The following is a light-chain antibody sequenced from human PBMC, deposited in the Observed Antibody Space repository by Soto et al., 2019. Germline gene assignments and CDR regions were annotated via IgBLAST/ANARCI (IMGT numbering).Light chain of an antibody. CDR2: DVN. V-gene: IGLV2-14*03. J-gene: IGLJ2*01. CDR1: SSDVG. Sequence: QSVLTQPASVSGSPGQSITISCTGASSDVGVSWYQQHPGKAPKLMIYDVNNRPSGISNRFSGSKSGNTASLTISGLQAEDEADYYCNSYTSTNTVVFGGGTQLTVL. CDR3: NSYTSTNTVV.